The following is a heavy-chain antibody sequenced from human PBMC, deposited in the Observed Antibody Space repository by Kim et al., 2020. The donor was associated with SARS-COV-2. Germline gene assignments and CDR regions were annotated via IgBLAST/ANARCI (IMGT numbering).Heavy chain of an antibody. CDR3: ARLEVGLDY. CDR2: NGAT. Sequence: NGATKSHPPLQSRVTRSAATSKNQFSLKLSSVTAADRAVYYCARLEVGLDYWGQGILVTVSS. D-gene: IGHD2-15*01. J-gene: IGHJ4*02. V-gene: IGHV4-59*01.